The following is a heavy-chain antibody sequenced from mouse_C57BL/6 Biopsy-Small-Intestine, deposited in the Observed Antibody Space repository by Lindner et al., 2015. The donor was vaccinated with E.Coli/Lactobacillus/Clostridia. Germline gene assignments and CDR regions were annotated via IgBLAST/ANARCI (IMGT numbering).Heavy chain of an antibody. J-gene: IGHJ3*01. CDR2: ISPFNDYT. Sequence: SVKVSCKTSGYTFIDYGINWVRQAPGQGPEVMGWISPFNDYTNYAQKFQGRVDMTADTSTSTMYMELRKLRSDDTAVYYCARDPSPTVVMGWIDTWGQGTLVTVS. CDR1: GYTFIDYG. V-gene: IGHV1-84*02. CDR3: ARDPSPTVVMGWIDT. D-gene: IGHD1-1*01.